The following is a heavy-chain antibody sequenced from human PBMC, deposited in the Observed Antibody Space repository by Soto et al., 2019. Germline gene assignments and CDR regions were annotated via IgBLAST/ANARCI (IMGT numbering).Heavy chain of an antibody. Sequence: QVQLVESGGGLVQPGGSLRLSCAASGFTFISYGIHWVRQAPGKGLEWVAVIACDGSKKYYADSVKGRFTNSKDNSKNSVYQQMNRLRGEDTAVYYCAKWGLSGHGMYPWGQGTTVTVSS. CDR2: IACDGSKK. D-gene: IGHD7-27*01. V-gene: IGHV3-30*18. CDR1: GFTFISYG. J-gene: IGHJ6*02. CDR3: AKWGLSGHGMYP.